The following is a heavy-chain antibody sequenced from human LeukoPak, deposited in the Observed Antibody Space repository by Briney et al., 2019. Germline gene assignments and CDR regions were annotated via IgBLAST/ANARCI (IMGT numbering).Heavy chain of an antibody. Sequence: ASVEVSCKASGYTFTGYYMHWVRQAPGQGLEWMGWINPNSGGTNYAQKFQGRVTMTRDTSISTAYMELSRLRSDDTAVYYCARHGSSWYEFDYWGQGTLVTVSS. CDR1: GYTFTGYY. CDR3: ARHGSSWYEFDY. CDR2: INPNSGGT. V-gene: IGHV1-2*02. D-gene: IGHD6-13*01. J-gene: IGHJ4*02.